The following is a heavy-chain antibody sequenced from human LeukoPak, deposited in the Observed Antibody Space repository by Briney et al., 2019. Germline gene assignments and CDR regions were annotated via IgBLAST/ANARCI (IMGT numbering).Heavy chain of an antibody. Sequence: GGSLRLSCAASGFTFSIYSMNWVRQAPGKGLEWVSRISSGCGDKHYADSVKGRFTISRDNAKNSLDLQMDSLRGEDTAVYYCARDGGYAYGGNLDYWGQGTLVTVSS. CDR2: ISSGCGDK. D-gene: IGHD4-23*01. J-gene: IGHJ4*02. V-gene: IGHV3-21*04. CDR1: GFTFSIYS. CDR3: ARDGGYAYGGNLDY.